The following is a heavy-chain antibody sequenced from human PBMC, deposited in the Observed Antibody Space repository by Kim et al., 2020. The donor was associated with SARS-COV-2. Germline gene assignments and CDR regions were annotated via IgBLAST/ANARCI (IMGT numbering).Heavy chain of an antibody. CDR2: IKSRTDGETT. CDR1: GFTFSNAW. Sequence: GGSLRLSCAASGFTFSNAWMSWVRQAPGKGLEWVGRIKSRTDGETTDYAAPVKGRLPISRDDSKNTLYLQMNSLKTEDTAVYYWTTELKSAAAGFDSWGQGTLVPVSS. V-gene: IGHV3-15*01. J-gene: IGHJ4*02. CDR3: TTELKSAAAGFDS. D-gene: IGHD6-13*01.